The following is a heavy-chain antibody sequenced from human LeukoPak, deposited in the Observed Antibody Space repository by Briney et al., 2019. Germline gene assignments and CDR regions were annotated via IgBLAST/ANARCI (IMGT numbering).Heavy chain of an antibody. CDR1: GFTFSDYY. Sequence: GGSLRLSCAASGFTFSDYYMSWIRQAPGKGLEWVSYTSSSSSYTNYADSVKGRFTISRDNAKNSLYLQMNSLRAEDTAVYYCAGTSSSWSGNSDYWGQGTLVTVSS. V-gene: IGHV3-11*03. CDR3: AGTSSSWSGNSDY. J-gene: IGHJ4*02. CDR2: TSSSSSYT. D-gene: IGHD6-13*01.